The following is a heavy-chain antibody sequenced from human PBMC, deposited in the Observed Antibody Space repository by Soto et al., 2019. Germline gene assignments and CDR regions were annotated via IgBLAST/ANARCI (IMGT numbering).Heavy chain of an antibody. D-gene: IGHD3-22*01. CDR2: ISWDGGRT. J-gene: IGHJ4*02. Sequence: EVQLVESGGVVVQPGGSLRLSCAASGFTFDDYTMHWVRQAPGKGLEWVSLISWDGGRTYYADSVKGRFTISRDNSKNSLYLQMNSLRTEDTALYYCAKDKGGPGSGYPDYWGQGTLVTVSS. CDR1: GFTFDDYT. CDR3: AKDKGGPGSGYPDY. V-gene: IGHV3-43*01.